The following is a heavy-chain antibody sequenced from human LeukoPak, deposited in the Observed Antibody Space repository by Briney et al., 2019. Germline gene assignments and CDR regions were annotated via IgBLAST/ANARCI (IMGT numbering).Heavy chain of an antibody. CDR1: GFTFRNYW. CDR2: IKEDGSEK. V-gene: IGHV3-7*01. CDR3: ARAMPHDNWFDP. J-gene: IGHJ5*02. Sequence: PGGSLGLSCAASGFTFRNYWMRWVRQAPGKGLEWVANIKEDGSEKYYVDSVKGRFTISRDNAKNSLYLQMNSLRAEDTAVYYCARAMPHDNWFDPWGQGTLVTVSS. D-gene: IGHD2-2*01.